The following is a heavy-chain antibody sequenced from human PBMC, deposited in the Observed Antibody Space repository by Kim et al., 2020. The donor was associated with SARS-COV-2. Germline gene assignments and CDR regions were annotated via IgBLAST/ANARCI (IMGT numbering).Heavy chain of an antibody. J-gene: IGHJ3*01. CDR1: GGSISSSSYY. CDR3: AREGLYDILTGYGP. V-gene: IGHV4-39*07. D-gene: IGHD3-9*01. CDR2: IYYSGST. Sequence: SETLSLTCTVSGGSISSSSYYWGWIRQPPGKGLEWIGSIYYSGSTYYNPSLKSRVTISVDTSKNQFSLKLSSVTAADTAVYYCAREGLYDILTGYGPWGQGTMVTVSS.